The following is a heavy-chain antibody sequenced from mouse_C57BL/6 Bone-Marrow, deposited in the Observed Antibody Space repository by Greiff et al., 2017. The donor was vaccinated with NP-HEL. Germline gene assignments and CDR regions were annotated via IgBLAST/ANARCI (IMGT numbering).Heavy chain of an antibody. V-gene: IGHV1-69*01. J-gene: IGHJ2*01. Sequence: QVQLQQPGAELVMPGASVKLSCKASGYTFTSYWMHWVKQRPGQGLEWIGEIDPSDSYTNYNQKFKGKSTLTVDKSSSTAYMQLSSLTSEDYAVYYCAREGPYVYFDYWGQGTTLTVSS. CDR1: GYTFTSYW. CDR3: AREGPYVYFDY. CDR2: IDPSDSYT.